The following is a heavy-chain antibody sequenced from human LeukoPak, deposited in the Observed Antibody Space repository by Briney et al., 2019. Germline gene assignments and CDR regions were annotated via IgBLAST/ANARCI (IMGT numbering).Heavy chain of an antibody. CDR2: IKQDGSEK. CDR1: GFTFSDYY. J-gene: IGHJ4*02. D-gene: IGHD5-12*01. Sequence: GGSLRLSCAASGFTFSDYYMSWIRQAPGKGLEWVANIKQDGSEKYCDDSVRGRFTISRDNTKNSLYLQMNSLRAEDTAVYYCARARGYSGYLDYWGQGTLVTVSS. V-gene: IGHV3-7*05. CDR3: ARARGYSGYLDY.